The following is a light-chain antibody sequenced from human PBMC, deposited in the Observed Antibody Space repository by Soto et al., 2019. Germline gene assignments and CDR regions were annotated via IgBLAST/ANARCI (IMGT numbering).Light chain of an antibody. CDR3: QQYDSYPYT. J-gene: IGKJ2*01. Sequence: DIQMTQSPSTLSASEGDRVTITCRASQSIGNWLAWYQQKTGKAPKLLIYKASILQSGVPARFSGSGSGTEFTLTISSLQPDDFATYYCQQYDSYPYTFGQGPKLEIK. CDR1: QSIGNW. CDR2: KAS. V-gene: IGKV1-5*03.